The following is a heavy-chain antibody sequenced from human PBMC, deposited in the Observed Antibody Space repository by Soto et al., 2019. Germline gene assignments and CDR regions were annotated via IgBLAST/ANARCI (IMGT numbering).Heavy chain of an antibody. CDR1: GFTFSSYG. Sequence: QVQLVESGGGVVQPGRSLRLSCAASGFTFSSYGMHWVRQAPGKGLEWVAVIWYDGSNKYYADSVKGRFTISRDNSKNTLYRQMNSLRAEDTAVYYCARWGKDYGDYVSYYFDYWGQGTLVTVSS. V-gene: IGHV3-33*01. CDR2: IWYDGSNK. CDR3: ARWGKDYGDYVSYYFDY. D-gene: IGHD4-17*01. J-gene: IGHJ4*02.